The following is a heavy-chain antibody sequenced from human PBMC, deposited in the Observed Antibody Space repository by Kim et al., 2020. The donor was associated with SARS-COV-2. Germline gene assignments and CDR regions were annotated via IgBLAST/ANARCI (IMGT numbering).Heavy chain of an antibody. CDR3: ARDVGSGNDYTRSFYYYAIYV. CDR1: GFSFSDYY. Sequence: GGSLRLSCAASGFSFSDYYMSWIRQAPGKGLEWVSYISSSGYTVYYADSVKGRFTISRDNAKNSLYLQINSLRAEETAVYYCARDVGSGNDYTRSFYYYAIYVCGQGTTVTVSS. CDR2: ISSSGYTV. V-gene: IGHV3-11*01. D-gene: IGHD3-10*01. J-gene: IGHJ6*02.